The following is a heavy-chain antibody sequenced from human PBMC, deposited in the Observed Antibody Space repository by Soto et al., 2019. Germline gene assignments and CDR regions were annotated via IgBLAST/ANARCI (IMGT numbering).Heavy chain of an antibody. CDR3: ARHSGYDYVFDY. J-gene: IGHJ4*02. V-gene: IGHV1-2*02. Sequence: ASVKVSCKASGYTFTGYYIHWVRQAPGQGLEWMGWINPNNGDTNYARKLQGRVTMTRDTSTSTAYMEMSSLTFDDTAVYYCARHSGYDYVFDYWGQGTLVTVS. D-gene: IGHD5-12*01. CDR1: GYTFTGYY. CDR2: INPNNGDT.